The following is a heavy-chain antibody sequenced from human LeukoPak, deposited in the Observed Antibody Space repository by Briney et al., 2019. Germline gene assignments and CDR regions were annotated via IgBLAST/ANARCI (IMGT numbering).Heavy chain of an antibody. CDR3: ARVYYDSSGYYYIHFDY. CDR2: INHSGST. CDR1: GGSSSGYY. V-gene: IGHV4-34*01. J-gene: IGHJ4*02. Sequence: SETLSLTCAVYGGSSSGYYWSWIRQPPGKGLEWIGEINHSGSTNYNPSLMSRVTISVDTSKNRFSLKLSSVTAADTAVYYCARVYYDSSGYYYIHFDYWGQGTLVTVSS. D-gene: IGHD3-22*01.